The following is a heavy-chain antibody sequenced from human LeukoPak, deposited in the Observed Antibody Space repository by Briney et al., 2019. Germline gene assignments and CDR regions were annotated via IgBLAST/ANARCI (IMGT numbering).Heavy chain of an antibody. CDR1: GGTFSTYD. J-gene: IGHJ3*01. CDR3: ARISDTTRVTAAFDV. Sequence: SVKVSCKPSGGTFSTYDIHWVRQAPGQRLEWMGRIIPIGDIAEYAQNFQGRVTMTADKSTTTAYLEVRSQKSEDTALYYCARISDTTRVTAAFDVWGQGTMVTVS. D-gene: IGHD1-1*01. V-gene: IGHV1-69*04. CDR2: IIPIGDIA.